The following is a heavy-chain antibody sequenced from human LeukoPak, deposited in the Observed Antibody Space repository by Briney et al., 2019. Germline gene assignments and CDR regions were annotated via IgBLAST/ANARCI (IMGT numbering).Heavy chain of an antibody. J-gene: IGHJ4*02. CDR3: ATDSPYDY. CDR2: IKQDGSEQ. CDR1: GFTFSNYW. V-gene: IGHV3-7*01. Sequence: GGSLRLSCVASGFTFSNYWMSWVRQAPGKGLEWVANIKQDGSEQYYVDSVKGRFTVSRDNAKNSLHLQRSSLRAEDTAVYYCATDSPYDYWGQGTLVTVSS. D-gene: IGHD2-15*01.